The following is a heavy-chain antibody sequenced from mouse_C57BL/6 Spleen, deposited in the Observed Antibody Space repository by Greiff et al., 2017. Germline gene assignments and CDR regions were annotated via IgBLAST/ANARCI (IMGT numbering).Heavy chain of an antibody. CDR2: INPYNGDT. V-gene: IGHV1-20*01. CDR1: GYSFTGYF. Sequence: EVQLVESGPELVKPGDSVKISCKASGYSFTGYFMNWVMQSHGKSLEWIGRINPYNGDTFYNQKFKGKATLTVDKSSSTAHMELRSLTSEDSAVYYCARREAVVEYFDVWGTGTTVTVSS. J-gene: IGHJ1*03. CDR3: ARREAVVEYFDV. D-gene: IGHD1-1*01.